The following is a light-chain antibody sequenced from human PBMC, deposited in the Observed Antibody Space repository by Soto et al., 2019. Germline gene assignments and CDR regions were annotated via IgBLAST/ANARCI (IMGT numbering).Light chain of an antibody. CDR3: QQYSNWPT. Sequence: EIVMTQSPATLSVSPGERATLSCRASQSVSRNLAWYQQRPGQAPRLLISGASTRAGGIAARFSGSGSGREFTLTISSLQSEDSALYYCQQYSNWPTFGQGTRLGIK. V-gene: IGKV3-15*01. J-gene: IGKJ5*01. CDR2: GAS. CDR1: QSVSRN.